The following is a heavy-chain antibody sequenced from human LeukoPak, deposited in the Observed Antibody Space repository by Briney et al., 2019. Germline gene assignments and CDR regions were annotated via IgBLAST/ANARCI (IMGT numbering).Heavy chain of an antibody. D-gene: IGHD1-26*01. CDR3: ARHPIVGATRRYYFDY. CDR1: GGSISSYY. CDR2: IYYSGST. Sequence: PSQTLSLTCTVSGGSISSYYWSWIRQPPGKGLEWIGYIYYSGSTNYNPSLKSRVTISVDTSKNQFSLKLSSVTAADTAVYYCARHPIVGATRRYYFDYWGQGTLVTVSS. V-gene: IGHV4-59*08. J-gene: IGHJ4*02.